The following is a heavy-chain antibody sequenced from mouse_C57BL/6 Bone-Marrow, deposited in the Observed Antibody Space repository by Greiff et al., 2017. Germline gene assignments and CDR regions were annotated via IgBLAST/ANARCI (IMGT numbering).Heavy chain of an antibody. J-gene: IGHJ2*01. CDR3: TSEGFFDY. D-gene: IGHD3-3*01. Sequence: VQLQQSGAELVRPGASVKLSCTASGFNIKDDYMHWVKQRPEQGLEWIGWIDPENGATEYASKFQGKATITADTSSNTAYLQLSSLASEDTAVYYCTSEGFFDYWGQGTTLTVSS. CDR1: GFNIKDDY. CDR2: IDPENGAT. V-gene: IGHV14-4*01.